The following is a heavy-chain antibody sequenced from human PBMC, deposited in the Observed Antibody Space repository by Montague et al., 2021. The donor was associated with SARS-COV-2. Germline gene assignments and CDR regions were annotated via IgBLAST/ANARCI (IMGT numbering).Heavy chain of an antibody. V-gene: IGHV3-48*03. J-gene: IGHJ3*02. Sequence: SLRLSCAASGFTFSSSGMNWVRQAQGKGLEWVSYISSSGRTIYYADSVKGRFTISRDNAKNSLYLQMNSLRAENTAVYYCARSYYYDSSGYYPDAFDIWGQGTMVTVSS. D-gene: IGHD3-22*01. CDR3: ARSYYYDSSGYYPDAFDI. CDR2: ISSSGRTI. CDR1: GFTFSSSG.